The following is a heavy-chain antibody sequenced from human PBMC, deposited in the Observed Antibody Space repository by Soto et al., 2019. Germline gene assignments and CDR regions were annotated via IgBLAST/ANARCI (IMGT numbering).Heavy chain of an antibody. Sequence: VQLVECGGGVVQPGMSLRRSCAASGFTFSSYGMHWVRQAPGKGLEWVAVIWYDGSNKYYADSVKGRFTISRDNSKNTLYLQMNSLRAEDTAVYYCARELGYCSSTSCYGYDSWGQGTLVTVSS. CDR1: GFTFSSYG. V-gene: IGHV3-33*01. CDR2: IWYDGSNK. J-gene: IGHJ4*02. CDR3: ARELGYCSSTSCYGYDS. D-gene: IGHD2-2*01.